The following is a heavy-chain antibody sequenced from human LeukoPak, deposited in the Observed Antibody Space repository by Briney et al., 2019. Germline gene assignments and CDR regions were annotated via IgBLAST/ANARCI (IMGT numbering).Heavy chain of an antibody. CDR3: ARGRHYYDSSGYYTGDY. CDR1: GFTFSSYA. V-gene: IGHV3-23*01. CDR2: ISGSGGRT. J-gene: IGHJ4*02. D-gene: IGHD3-22*01. Sequence: GGSLRLSCAASGFTFSSYAMSWVRQAPGKGLEWVSAISGSGGRTYYADSVKGRFTISRDNSKNTLYLQMNSLRAEDTAVYYCARGRHYYDSSGYYTGDYWGQGTLVTVSS.